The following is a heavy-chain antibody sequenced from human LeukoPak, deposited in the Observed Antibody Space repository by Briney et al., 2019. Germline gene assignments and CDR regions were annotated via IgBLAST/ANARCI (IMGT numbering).Heavy chain of an antibody. CDR1: GFTFSSYE. Sequence: GGSLRLSCAASGFTFSSYEMNWVRQTPGKGLQWVALIWYDGSNKYYADSVEGRFTISRDNSKNTLYLHMDSLRAEDTAVYYCAKDFYYDSSNYDWGQGTLVTVSS. D-gene: IGHD3-22*01. J-gene: IGHJ4*02. CDR2: IWYDGSNK. CDR3: AKDFYYDSSNYD. V-gene: IGHV3-33*06.